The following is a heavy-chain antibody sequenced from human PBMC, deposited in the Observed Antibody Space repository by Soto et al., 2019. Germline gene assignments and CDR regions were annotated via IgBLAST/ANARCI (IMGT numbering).Heavy chain of an antibody. V-gene: IGHV4-34*01. CDR1: GGSFSGYY. Sequence: PSETLSVTCAVYGGSFSGYYWSWIRQPPGKGLEWIGEINHSGSTNYNPSLKRRVTISVDTSKNQFSLKLSSVTAADTAVYYCARAVDTAMAYWGQGTLVTVSS. CDR2: INHSGST. CDR3: ARAVDTAMAY. J-gene: IGHJ4*02. D-gene: IGHD5-18*01.